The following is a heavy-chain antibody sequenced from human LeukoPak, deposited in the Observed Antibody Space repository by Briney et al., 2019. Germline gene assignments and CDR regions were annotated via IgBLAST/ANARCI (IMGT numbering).Heavy chain of an antibody. CDR1: GVSISPYY. J-gene: IGHJ6*02. Sequence: SSETLSLTCTVSGVSISPYYWSWIRQPPGKGLEWIGYIYYSGTTNYNPSLKSRVTMSVDTSNNHLSLRLTSVTAADTALYYCARHSYNYYGLDVWGQGTTITVSS. V-gene: IGHV4-59*08. CDR3: ARHSYNYYGLDV. CDR2: IYYSGTT.